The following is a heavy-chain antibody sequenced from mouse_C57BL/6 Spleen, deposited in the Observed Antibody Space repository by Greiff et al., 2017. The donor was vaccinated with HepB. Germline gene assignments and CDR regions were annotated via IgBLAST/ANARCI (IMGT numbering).Heavy chain of an antibody. J-gene: IGHJ2*01. Sequence: QVQLQQSGAELVKPGASVKISCKASGYAFSSYWMNWVKQRPGKGLEWIGQIYPGDGDTNYRGKFKGKATLTADKSSSTDYMQLSSLTSEDSAVYLCATMSYSNFYYFDYWGQGTTLTVA. CDR1: GYAFSSYW. CDR3: ATMSYSNFYYFDY. D-gene: IGHD2-5*01. CDR2: IYPGDGDT. V-gene: IGHV1-80*01.